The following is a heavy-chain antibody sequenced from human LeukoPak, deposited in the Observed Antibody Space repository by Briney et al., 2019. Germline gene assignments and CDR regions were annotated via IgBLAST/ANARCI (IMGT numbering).Heavy chain of an antibody. CDR1: GSTFSSYG. V-gene: IGHV3-30*02. J-gene: IGHJ4*02. CDR2: IRYDVSNK. CDR3: AKDLGGRGIAVAGTGSDY. D-gene: IGHD6-19*01. Sequence: GGSLRLSCAASGSTFSSYGMHWVRQAPGKGLEWVAFIRYDVSNKYYADSVKGRFTISRDNSKNTLYLQMNSLRAEDTAVYYCAKDLGGRGIAVAGTGSDYWGQGTLVTVSS.